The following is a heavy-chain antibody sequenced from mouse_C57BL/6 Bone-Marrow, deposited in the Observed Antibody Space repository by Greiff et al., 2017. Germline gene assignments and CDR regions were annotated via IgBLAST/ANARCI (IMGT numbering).Heavy chain of an antibody. CDR3: AQHCGGGVGAY. Sequence: QVQLQQSGAELARPGASVKLSCKASGYTFTSYGISWVKQRTGQGLEWIGEIYPRSGNTYYNEKFKGKATLTADKSSSTAYMELRSLTSEDSAVYFCAQHCGGGVGAYWGQGTLVTVSA. J-gene: IGHJ3*01. D-gene: IGHD1-1*01. CDR1: GYTFTSYG. CDR2: IYPRSGNT. V-gene: IGHV1-81*01.